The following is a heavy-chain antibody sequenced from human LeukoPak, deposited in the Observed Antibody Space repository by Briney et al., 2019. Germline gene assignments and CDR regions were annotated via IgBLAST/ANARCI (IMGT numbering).Heavy chain of an antibody. CDR2: LNPDASAV. Sequence: GGTLRLSCAASGVSFSHHWMSWVRQAPGRRLEMVAKLNPDASAVPYADSVRGRFTASRANAKNSLFLQMNSLRAEDTVVYYCATALGDFFDSWGQGTLVTVSS. CDR3: ATALGDFFDS. V-gene: IGHV3-7*01. J-gene: IGHJ4*02. CDR1: GVSFSHHW.